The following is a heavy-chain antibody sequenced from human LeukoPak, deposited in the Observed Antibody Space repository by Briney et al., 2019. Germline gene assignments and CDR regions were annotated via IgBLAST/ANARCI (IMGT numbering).Heavy chain of an antibody. D-gene: IGHD2-2*01. CDR1: GGFISSYY. V-gene: IGHV4-59*01. J-gene: IGHJ5*02. CDR3: ARTMYCSSTSCPEGWFDP. CDR2: IYYSGST. Sequence: SETLSLTCTVSGGFISSYYWSWIRQPPGKGLEWIGYIYYSGSTNYNPSLKSRVTISVDQSKNQFSLKLSSVTAADTAVYYCARTMYCSSTSCPEGWFDPWGQGTLVTVSS.